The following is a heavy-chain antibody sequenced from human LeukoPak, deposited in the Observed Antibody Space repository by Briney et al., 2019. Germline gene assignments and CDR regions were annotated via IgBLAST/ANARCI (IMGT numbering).Heavy chain of an antibody. D-gene: IGHD3-9*01. J-gene: IGHJ4*02. CDR3: ARRTGTLDY. CDR1: GGSISSYY. CDR2: INHSGST. V-gene: IGHV4-34*01. Sequence: PSETLSLTCTVSGGSISSYYWSWIRQPPGKGLEWIGEINHSGSTNYNPSLKSRVTISVDTSKNQFSLKLSSVTAADTAVYYCARRTGTLDYWGQGTLVTVSS.